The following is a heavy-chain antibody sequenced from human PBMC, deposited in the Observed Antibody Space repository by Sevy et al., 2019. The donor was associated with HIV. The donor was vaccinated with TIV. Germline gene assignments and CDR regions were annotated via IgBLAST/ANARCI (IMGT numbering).Heavy chain of an antibody. J-gene: IGHJ5*02. CDR1: GYTFTGYY. D-gene: IGHD3-22*01. V-gene: IGHV1-2*04. Sequence: ASVKVSCKASGYTFTGYYMHWVRQAPGQGLEWMGWINPKSGGTNYALKFQGWVTMTRDTSISTAYMELSRLRSDDTALYYCARGYYDSSGYPTWIDPWGQGTLVTVSS. CDR3: ARGYYDSSGYPTWIDP. CDR2: INPKSGGT.